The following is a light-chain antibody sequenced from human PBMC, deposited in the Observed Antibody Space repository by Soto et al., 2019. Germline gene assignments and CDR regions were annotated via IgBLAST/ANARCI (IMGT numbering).Light chain of an antibody. Sequence: EIVLTQSPGTLSLSPGERATLSCRASQSVRSSHLAWYQQKPGQAPRLLIYGASSRATGIPDRFSGSGSGTDFTLTISRLEPEDFAVYYCQQYSRAPLTFGQGTKVDIK. J-gene: IGKJ1*01. CDR1: QSVRSSH. CDR2: GAS. CDR3: QQYSRAPLT. V-gene: IGKV3-20*01.